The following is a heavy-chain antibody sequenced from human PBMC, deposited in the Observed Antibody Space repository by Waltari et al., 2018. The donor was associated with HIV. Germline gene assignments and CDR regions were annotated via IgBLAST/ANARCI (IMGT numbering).Heavy chain of an antibody. Sequence: QVQLQDSGPGLVKPSGTLSLTCVVSGGPISSSNWWSWVGQPPGKGLEWIGEIYHSGSTNYNPSLKSRVTISVDKSKDKFTLKLRSVTAADTAVYFCARVSSLTGYYKALDYWGQGTLVTVSS. V-gene: IGHV4-4*02. CDR3: ARVSSLTGYYKALDY. D-gene: IGHD3-9*01. CDR1: GGPISSSNW. CDR2: IYHSGST. J-gene: IGHJ4*02.